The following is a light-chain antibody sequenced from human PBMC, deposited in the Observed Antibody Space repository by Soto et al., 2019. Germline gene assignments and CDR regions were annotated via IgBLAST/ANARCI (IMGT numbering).Light chain of an antibody. V-gene: IGKV1-12*01. CDR3: QQANSFPYT. J-gene: IGKJ2*01. CDR2: AAS. Sequence: DIQMTQSPSSVSASVGDRVTITCRASQGIRTWLAWYQQTPGKAPKLLIYAASSLQSGVPSRFSGSGSGTDFTLTISSLQPEDFATYFRQQANSFPYTFGQGTKLEIK. CDR1: QGIRTW.